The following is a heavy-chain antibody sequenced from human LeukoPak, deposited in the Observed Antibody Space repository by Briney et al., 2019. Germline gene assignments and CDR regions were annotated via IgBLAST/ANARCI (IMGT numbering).Heavy chain of an antibody. CDR3: AREDYDSSGYYYGTY. J-gene: IGHJ4*02. CDR2: IYYSGST. V-gene: IGHV4-59*01. Sequence: PSETLSLTCTVSGGSISSYYWSWIRQPPGKGLEWIGYIYYSGSTNYNPSLKSRVTISVDTSKNQFSLKLSSVTAADTAVYYCAREDYDSSGYYYGTYWGQGTLVTVSS. CDR1: GGSISSYY. D-gene: IGHD3-22*01.